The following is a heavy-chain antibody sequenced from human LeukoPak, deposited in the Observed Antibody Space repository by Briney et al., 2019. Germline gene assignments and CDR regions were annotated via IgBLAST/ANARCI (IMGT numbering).Heavy chain of an antibody. D-gene: IGHD4-23*01. CDR1: GFTFSNYA. CDR2: ISGSGGST. CDR3: VRELTTVAFSPADY. J-gene: IGHJ4*02. Sequence: GGSLRLSCAASGFTFSNYAMSWVRQAPGKGLEWVSAISGSGGSTYYADSVKGRFTISRDNSKNTLYLQMNSLRAEDTAVYYCVRELTTVAFSPADYWGQGTLVTVSS. V-gene: IGHV3-23*01.